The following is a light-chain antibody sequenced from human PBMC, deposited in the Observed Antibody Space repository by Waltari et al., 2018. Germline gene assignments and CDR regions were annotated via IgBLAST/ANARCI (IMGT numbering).Light chain of an antibody. CDR3: QSYDSSLSGVV. V-gene: IGLV1-40*01. Sequence: QSVLTQPPSVSGAPGQTVTISCSGSISNIGAGFDVHWYQQLPTTAPKLLIYGNNNRPSGVPDRFSGSKSGTSASLAITGLRAEDEADYFCQSYDSSLSGVVFGGGTKVTVL. CDR1: ISNIGAGFD. CDR2: GNN. J-gene: IGLJ2*01.